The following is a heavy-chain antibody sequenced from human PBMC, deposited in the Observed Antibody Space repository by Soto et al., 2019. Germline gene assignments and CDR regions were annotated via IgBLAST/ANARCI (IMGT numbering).Heavy chain of an antibody. J-gene: IGHJ4*02. CDR2: IYSGGDT. CDR3: ATRMTTAPY. D-gene: IGHD4-17*01. CDR1: GFAVSANY. Sequence: EAHLVGSGGGLVQPGGSLRLSCAASGFAVSANYLSWVRQAPGKGLEWVSLIYSGGDTDYADSVRGRFTISRDNSTNTLYLQMNSLKAEDTAVYYCATRMTTAPYWGQGALVNVS. V-gene: IGHV3-66*01.